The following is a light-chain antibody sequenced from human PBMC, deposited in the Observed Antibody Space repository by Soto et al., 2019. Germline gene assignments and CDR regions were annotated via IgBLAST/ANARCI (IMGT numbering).Light chain of an antibody. CDR1: QSVSNNY. J-gene: IGKJ1*01. Sequence: IGVSQPPCILSLSTGESATLSCRASQSVSNNYLAWYQQKPGQAPRLLIYGASNRATGIPDRFSGSGSGTDFTLTISRLEPEDFAVYYCQQYGSSGTFAQGTKVDIK. V-gene: IGKV3-20*01. CDR2: GAS. CDR3: QQYGSSGT.